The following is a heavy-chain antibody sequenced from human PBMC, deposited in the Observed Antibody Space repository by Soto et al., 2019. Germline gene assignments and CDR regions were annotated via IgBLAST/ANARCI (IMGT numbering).Heavy chain of an antibody. CDR1: GGTISGYY. J-gene: IGHJ5*02. CDR3: ARGQRFSDWFDP. Sequence: SETLSLTGSVSGGTISGYYWTWIRQPAGKGLEWIGRIYSSGNTKYNPSLQSRVTVSLDTSNNQFSLRLTSVTAADTAVYYCARGQRFSDWFDPWGQGTLVTVSS. V-gene: IGHV4-4*07. CDR2: IYSSGNT. D-gene: IGHD3-3*01.